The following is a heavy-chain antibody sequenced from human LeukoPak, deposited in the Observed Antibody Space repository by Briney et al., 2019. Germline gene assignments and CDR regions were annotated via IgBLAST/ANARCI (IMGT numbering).Heavy chain of an antibody. D-gene: IGHD3-9*01. J-gene: IGHJ3*02. V-gene: IGHV4-59*01. CDR1: GGSISSYY. CDR2: IYYSGST. CDR3: ARVERYFDWLPKGAFDI. Sequence: SETLSLTCTVSGGSISSYYWSWIRQPPGKGLEWIGYIYYSGSTNYNPSLKSRVTISVDTSKNQFSLKLSAVTAADTAVYYCARVERYFDWLPKGAFDIWGQGTMVTVSS.